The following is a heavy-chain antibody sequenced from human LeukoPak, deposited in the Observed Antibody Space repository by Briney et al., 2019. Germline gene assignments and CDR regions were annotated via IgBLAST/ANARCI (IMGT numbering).Heavy chain of an antibody. D-gene: IGHD6-6*01. J-gene: IGHJ4*02. CDR3: AKAIAARGFGEPEVFDY. CDR1: GFTFSSYS. Sequence: PGGSLRLSCAASGFTFSSYSMNWVRQAPGKGLEWVSYIRSSSSTIYYADSVKGRFTISRDNSKNTLYLQMNSLRAEDTAVYYCAKAIAARGFGEPEVFDYWGQGTLVTVSS. V-gene: IGHV3-48*01. CDR2: IRSSSSTI.